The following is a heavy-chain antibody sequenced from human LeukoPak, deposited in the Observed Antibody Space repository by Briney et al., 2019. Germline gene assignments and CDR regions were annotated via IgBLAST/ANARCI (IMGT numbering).Heavy chain of an antibody. CDR2: IIPILGIA. J-gene: IGHJ4*02. D-gene: IGHD5-12*01. V-gene: IGHV1-69*04. CDR1: GGTFSSYA. Sequence: GASVKVSCKASGGTFSSYAISWVRQAPGQGLEWMGRIIPILGIANYAQKFQGRVTITADKSTSTAYMELSSLRSEDTAVYYCARVYSGYDYIDYWGQGTLVTVSS. CDR3: ARVYSGYDYIDY.